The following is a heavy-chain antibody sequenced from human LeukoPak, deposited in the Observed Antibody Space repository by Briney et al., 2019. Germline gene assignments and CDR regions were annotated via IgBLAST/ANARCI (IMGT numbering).Heavy chain of an antibody. CDR3: ARSADRSGYFREITLYYFDY. CDR2: ISNRGSTI. V-gene: IGHV3-11*01. CDR1: GFTFSDFY. Sequence: GGSLRLSCAASGFTFSDFYMTWIRQAPGKGLEWVSYISNRGSTIHYADSVRGRFTISRDNAKKLLYLQMNSLRAEDTAVYYCARSADRSGYFREITLYYFDYWGQGTLVTVSS. J-gene: IGHJ4*02. D-gene: IGHD3-22*01.